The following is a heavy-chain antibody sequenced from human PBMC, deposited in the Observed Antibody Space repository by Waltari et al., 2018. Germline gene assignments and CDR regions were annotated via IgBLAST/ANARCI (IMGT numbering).Heavy chain of an antibody. CDR3: ARGDIAVAAVEYFQH. CDR2: IYYSGST. CDR1: GGSISRYY. Sequence: QVQLQESGPGLVKPSETLSLTCTASGGSISRYYLSWIRQPPGKGLELIGYIYYSGSTNYNPSLKSRVTISVDTSKNQFSLKLSSVTAADTAVYYCARGDIAVAAVEYFQHWGQGTLVTVSS. J-gene: IGHJ1*01. D-gene: IGHD6-19*01. V-gene: IGHV4-59*01.